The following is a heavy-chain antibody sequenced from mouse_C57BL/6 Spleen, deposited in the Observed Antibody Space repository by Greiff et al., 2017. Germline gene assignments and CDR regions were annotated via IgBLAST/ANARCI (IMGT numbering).Heavy chain of an antibody. CDR1: GYTFTSYW. V-gene: IGHV1-59*01. CDR2: IDPSDSYT. J-gene: IGHJ1*03. CDR3: ARAPRYFDV. Sequence: QVQLQQPGAELVRPGTSVKLSCKASGYTFTSYWMHWVKQRPGQGLEWIGVIDPSDSYTNYNQKFKGKATLTVDTSSSTAYMQLSSLTSEDSAVYYCARAPRYFDVWGTGTTVTVSS.